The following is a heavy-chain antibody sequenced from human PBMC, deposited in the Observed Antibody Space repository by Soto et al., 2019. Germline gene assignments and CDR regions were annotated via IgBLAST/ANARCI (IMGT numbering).Heavy chain of an antibody. CDR1: GFTFSDYY. CDR3: ARALDYIWGSYRYFFDY. J-gene: IGHJ4*02. D-gene: IGHD3-16*02. V-gene: IGHV3-11*01. Sequence: GGSLRLSCAASGFTFSDYYMSWIRQAPGKGLEWVSYISSSGSTIYYAGSVKGRFTISRDNAKNSLYLQMNSLRAEDTAVYYCARALDYIWGSYRYFFDYWGQGTLVTVSS. CDR2: ISSSGSTI.